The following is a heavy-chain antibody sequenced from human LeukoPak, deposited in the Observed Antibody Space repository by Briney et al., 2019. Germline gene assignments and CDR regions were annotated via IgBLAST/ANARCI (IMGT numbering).Heavy chain of an antibody. CDR3: AILYKGDYMDV. J-gene: IGHJ6*03. D-gene: IGHD2-2*02. V-gene: IGHV3-23*01. Sequence: GGSLRLSCAASGFTFSSYGMHWVRQAPGKGLEWVSAISGSGGSTYYADSVKGRFTISRDNSKNTLYLQMNSLRAEDTAVYYCAILYKGDYMDVWGKGTTVTVSS. CDR1: GFTFSSYG. CDR2: ISGSGGST.